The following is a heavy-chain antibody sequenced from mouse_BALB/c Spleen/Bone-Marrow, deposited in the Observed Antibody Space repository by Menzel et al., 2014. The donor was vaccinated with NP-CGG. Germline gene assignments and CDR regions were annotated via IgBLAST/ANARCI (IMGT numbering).Heavy chain of an antibody. J-gene: IGHJ2*01. Sequence: VKLVESGAELARPGASVKLSCKASGYTFTSYWMQWVKQRPGQGLEWIVAIYPGDGDTRYTQKFKGKATLTADKSSSTAYMQLSSLASEDSAVYYCASYYDYDGRGYWGQGTTLTVSS. V-gene: IGHV1-87*01. D-gene: IGHD2-4*01. CDR2: IYPGDGDT. CDR3: ASYYDYDGRGY. CDR1: GYTFTSYW.